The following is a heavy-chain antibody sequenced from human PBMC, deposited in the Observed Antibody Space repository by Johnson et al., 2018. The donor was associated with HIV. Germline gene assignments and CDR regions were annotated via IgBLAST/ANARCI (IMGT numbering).Heavy chain of an antibody. V-gene: IGHV3-66*01. D-gene: IGHD3-16*01. CDR3: ARDGGLISDAFDI. J-gene: IGHJ3*02. CDR1: GFSVSSYY. CDR2: ISSGGDT. Sequence: VQLVESGGGLVQPGGSLTLSCAAPGFSVSSYYMTWVRQAPGKGLDWVSVISSGGDTYYADSVRGRFSISRDNSKNTLYLQMNSLRAEDTAVYYCARDGGLISDAFDIWGQGTMVTVSS.